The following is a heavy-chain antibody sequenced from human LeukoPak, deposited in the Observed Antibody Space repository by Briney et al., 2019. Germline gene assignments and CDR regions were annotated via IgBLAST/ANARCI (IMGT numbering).Heavy chain of an antibody. CDR1: GGSVSTYY. J-gene: IGHJ5*02. D-gene: IGHD5-24*01. CDR3: ARVEGYRNNWFDP. CDR2: FFTSGTSGTT. Sequence: PSETLSLTCTVSGGSVSTYYWSWIRQPAGKGLEFIGRFFTSGTSGTTNYNPSLKSRVTMSLDTSKNQFSLKLSSVTAADTAVYYCARVEGYRNNWFDPWGQGTLVTVSS. V-gene: IGHV4-4*07.